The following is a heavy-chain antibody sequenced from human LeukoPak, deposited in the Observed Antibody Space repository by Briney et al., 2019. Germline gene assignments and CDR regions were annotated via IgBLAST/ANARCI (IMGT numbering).Heavy chain of an antibody. V-gene: IGHV1-18*01. D-gene: IGHD3-10*01. J-gene: IGHJ4*02. CDR3: ARARDPYGSGSPDLDY. Sequence: GASVKVSCKASGYTFTSYGISWVRQAPGQGLEWMGWISAYNGNTNYAQKLQGRVTMTTDTSTSTAYMELRSLRSDDTAVYYCARARDPYGSGSPDLDYWGQGTLVTVSS. CDR1: GYTFTSYG. CDR2: ISAYNGNT.